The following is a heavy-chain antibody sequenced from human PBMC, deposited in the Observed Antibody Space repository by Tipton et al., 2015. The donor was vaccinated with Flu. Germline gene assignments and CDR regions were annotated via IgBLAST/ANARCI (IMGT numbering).Heavy chain of an antibody. J-gene: IGHJ4*02. CDR2: ISHSGAT. Sequence: TLSLTCAVYGGSFNSYFWSWIRQPPGKGLEWIGEISHSGATNYNPSLESRVTISVDSSKNQVSLRVTSVSAADTGVYYCARHRGSGSYYMWDYWGQGTLVTVST. CDR1: GGSFNSYF. CDR3: ARHRGSGSYYMWDY. V-gene: IGHV4-34*01. D-gene: IGHD3-10*01.